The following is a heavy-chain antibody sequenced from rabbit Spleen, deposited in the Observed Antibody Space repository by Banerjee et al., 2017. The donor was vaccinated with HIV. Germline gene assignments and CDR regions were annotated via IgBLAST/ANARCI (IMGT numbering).Heavy chain of an antibody. CDR3: ARDLDGVIGWNFGW. CDR2: IYITTGRT. CDR1: GFDFSSYG. D-gene: IGHD1-1*01. V-gene: IGHV1S45*01. Sequence: QEQLKESGGGLVQPGGSLKLSCKASGFDFSSYGVSWVRQAPGKGLEWIACIYITTGRTYYASWATGRSTISKTSSTTVTLQMTSLTAADTATYFCARDLDGVIGWNFGWWGPGTLVTVS. J-gene: IGHJ4*01.